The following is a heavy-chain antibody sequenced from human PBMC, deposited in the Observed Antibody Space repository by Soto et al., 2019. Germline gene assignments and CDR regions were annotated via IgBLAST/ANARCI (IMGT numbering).Heavy chain of an antibody. J-gene: IGHJ6*02. Sequence: GESLKISCKGSGYSFTSYWISWVRQMPGKGLEWMGRIDPSDSYTNYSPSFQGHVTISADKSISTAYLQWSSLKASDTAMYYCARLKTYYDILTGYQENYYYYYGMDVWGQGTTVTVSS. CDR1: GYSFTSYW. CDR3: ARLKTYYDILTGYQENYYYYYGMDV. V-gene: IGHV5-10-1*01. D-gene: IGHD3-9*01. CDR2: IDPSDSYT.